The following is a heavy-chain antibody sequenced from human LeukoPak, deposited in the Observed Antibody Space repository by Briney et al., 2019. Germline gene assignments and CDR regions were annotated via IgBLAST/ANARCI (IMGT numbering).Heavy chain of an antibody. CDR2: ISSSSSYI. D-gene: IGHD2-15*01. J-gene: IGHJ4*02. CDR3: AREDGYCSGGNCYSYFDS. V-gene: IGHV3-21*01. CDR1: GFTFSSYS. Sequence: GGSLRLSCAASGFTFSSYSMNWVRQAPGKGLEWVSSISSSSSYIYYADSVKGRFTISRDNAKNSLFLQMYSLRAEDTAVYFCAREDGYCSGGNCYSYFDSWGQGTLVTVSS.